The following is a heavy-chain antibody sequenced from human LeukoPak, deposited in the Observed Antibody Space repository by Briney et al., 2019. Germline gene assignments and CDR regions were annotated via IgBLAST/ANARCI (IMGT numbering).Heavy chain of an antibody. CDR2: INPNSGGT. CDR1: GYTFTGYY. CDR3: ARNQGALNDAFDI. V-gene: IGHV1-2*02. D-gene: IGHD1-26*01. J-gene: IGHJ3*02. Sequence: ASVKVSCKASGYTFTGYYMHWVRQAPGQGLEWMGWINPNSGGTNYAQKFQSRVTMTRDTSISTAYMELSRLRSDDTAVYYCARNQGALNDAFDIWGQGTMVTVSS.